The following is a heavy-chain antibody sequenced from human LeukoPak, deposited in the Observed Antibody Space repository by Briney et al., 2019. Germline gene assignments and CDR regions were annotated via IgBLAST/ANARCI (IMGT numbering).Heavy chain of an antibody. J-gene: IGHJ3*02. CDR1: GGSISSSTYY. D-gene: IGHD3-16*01. V-gene: IGHV4-39*01. CDR2: IYYSGNT. Sequence: SETLSLTRTVSGGSISSSTYYWDWPRQPAGKGLEWIGTIYYSGNTYYNPSLKSRVTISVDTSKNQLSLKLSSVTAADTAVYYCARQLGAVHAFDIWGQGTMVTVSS. CDR3: ARQLGAVHAFDI.